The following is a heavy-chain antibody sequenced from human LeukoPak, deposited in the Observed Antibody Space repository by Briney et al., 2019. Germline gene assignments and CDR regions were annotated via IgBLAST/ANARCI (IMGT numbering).Heavy chain of an antibody. CDR1: GFTFSGSA. J-gene: IGHJ6*02. CDR3: TRHSDTYCSRANCYVDNFYGLDV. V-gene: IGHV3-73*01. Sequence: GGSLRLSCAASGFTFSGSAIHWVRQASGKGLEWVGRIRSRANSYVTAYAAAVTGRFIISRDDSSNTAYLQMNSLTTEDTAVYYRTRHSDTYCSRANCYVDNFYGLDVWGQGTRVTVSS. D-gene: IGHD2-2*01. CDR2: IRSRANSYVT.